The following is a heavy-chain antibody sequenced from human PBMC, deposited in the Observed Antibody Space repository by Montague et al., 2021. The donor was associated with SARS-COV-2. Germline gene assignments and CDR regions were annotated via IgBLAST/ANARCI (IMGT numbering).Heavy chain of an antibody. J-gene: IGHJ5*02. CDR1: GGSTNNYY. CDR2: IHASGIS. V-gene: IGHV4-4*07. D-gene: IGHD3-22*01. CDR3: ARGRFYYDSGELGS. Sequence: SETLSLTCTVSGGSTNNYYWSWIRQPAGRGLEWTGRIHASGISTXNPSLETRVTMSVDTSKNQFSLKLSSVTAADTAVYYCARGRFYYDSGELGSWGQGTLVTVSS.